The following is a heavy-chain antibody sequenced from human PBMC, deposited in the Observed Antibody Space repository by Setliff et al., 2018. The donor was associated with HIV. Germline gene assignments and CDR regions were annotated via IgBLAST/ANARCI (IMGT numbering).Heavy chain of an antibody. Sequence: VASVKVSCKASGYTFTNFYIHWVRQAPGQGLKWLGMINPSGGTTTYAQKFQGRVTMTSDTSTSTVYMDLSSLGSEDTAVYYCARGGHYSGSYLPRDYYMDVWG. D-gene: IGHD1-26*01. V-gene: IGHV1-46*01. CDR3: ARGGHYSGSYLPRDYYMDV. J-gene: IGHJ6*03. CDR2: INPSGGTT. CDR1: GYTFTNFY.